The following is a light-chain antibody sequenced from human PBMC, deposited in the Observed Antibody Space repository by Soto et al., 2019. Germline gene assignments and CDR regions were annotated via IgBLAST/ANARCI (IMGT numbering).Light chain of an antibody. V-gene: IGLV2-14*03. CDR2: GVS. CDR1: SSDVGAYNY. CDR3: ISFTTSVTYV. Sequence: QSVLTQPASVSGSPLQSITVSCTGTSSDVGAYNYVSWYQQHPGKAPKLIISGVSNRPSGVSNRFSTSKSGNTAPLTISGLQAEDEADYYCISFTTSVTYVFGTGTKVTVL. J-gene: IGLJ1*01.